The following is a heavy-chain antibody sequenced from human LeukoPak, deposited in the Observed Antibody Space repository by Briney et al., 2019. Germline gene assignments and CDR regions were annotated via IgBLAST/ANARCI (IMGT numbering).Heavy chain of an antibody. CDR3: ARDAIVVVVAATTAFDI. J-gene: IGHJ3*02. CDR1: GGSISSSSYY. V-gene: IGHV4-39*07. D-gene: IGHD2-15*01. Sequence: SETLSLTCTVSGGSISSSSYYWGWIRQPPGKGLEWIGSIYYSGSTYYNPSLKSRVTISVDTSKNQFSLKLSSVTAADTAVYYCARDAIVVVVAATTAFDIWGQGTMVTVSS. CDR2: IYYSGST.